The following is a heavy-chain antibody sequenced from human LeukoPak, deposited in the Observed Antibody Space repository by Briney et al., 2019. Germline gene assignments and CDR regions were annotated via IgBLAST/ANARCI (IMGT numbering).Heavy chain of an antibody. CDR1: GFTFSSYG. Sequence: GGSLRLSCAASGFTFSSYGMHWVRQAPGKGLEWVAVIWYDGSNKYYADSVKGRFTISRDNSKNTLYLQMNSLRAEDTAVYYCAKGSYDSSGYYWDYWGQGTLVTVSS. CDR3: AKGSYDSSGYYWDY. CDR2: IWYDGSNK. V-gene: IGHV3-33*06. D-gene: IGHD3-22*01. J-gene: IGHJ4*02.